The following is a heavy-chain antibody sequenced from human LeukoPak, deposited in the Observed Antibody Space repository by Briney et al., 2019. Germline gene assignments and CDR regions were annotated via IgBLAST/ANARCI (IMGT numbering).Heavy chain of an antibody. D-gene: IGHD4-17*01. CDR3: ARDLYGVPGWYFDL. CDR2: ISSSSSYI. J-gene: IGHJ2*01. CDR1: GFTFSSYS. Sequence: GGCLRLSCAASGFTFSSYSMNWVRQAPGKGLEWVSSISSSSSYIYYADSVKGRFTISRDNAKNSLYLEMNSLRAEDTAVYYCARDLYGVPGWYFDLWGRGTLVTVSS. V-gene: IGHV3-21*01.